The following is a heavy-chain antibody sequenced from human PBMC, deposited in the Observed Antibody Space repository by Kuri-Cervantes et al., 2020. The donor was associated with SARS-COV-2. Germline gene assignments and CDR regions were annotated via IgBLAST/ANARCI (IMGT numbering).Heavy chain of an antibody. J-gene: IGHJ4*02. CDR1: SASIGPYY. V-gene: IGHV4-4*08. CDR2: IHSSWTT. Sequence: GSLRLSCKHPSASIGPYYWNWIRQSPGKGLEWIGRIHSSWTTNYNPSPKSRVTISGHPATGQFSLRLRSLTTADTTVYYCSRASSSWYKDYFYFWCQGALVTVSS. CDR3: SRASSSWYKDYFYF. D-gene: IGHD6-13*01.